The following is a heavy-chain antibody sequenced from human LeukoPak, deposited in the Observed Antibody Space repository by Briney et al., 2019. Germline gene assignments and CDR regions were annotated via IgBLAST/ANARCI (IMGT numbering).Heavy chain of an antibody. Sequence: GRSLRLSCAASGFTFSSYAMHWVRQAPGKGLEWVAVISYDGSNKYYADSVKGRFTISRDNSKNTLYLQMNSLRAEDTAVYYCARGYSGYDSAFDYWGQGTLVTVSS. J-gene: IGHJ4*02. V-gene: IGHV3-30-3*01. CDR3: ARGYSGYDSAFDY. CDR2: ISYDGSNK. CDR1: GFTFSSYA. D-gene: IGHD5-12*01.